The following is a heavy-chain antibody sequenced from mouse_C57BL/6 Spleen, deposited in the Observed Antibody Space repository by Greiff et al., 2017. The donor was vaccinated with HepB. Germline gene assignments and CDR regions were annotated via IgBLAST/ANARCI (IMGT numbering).Heavy chain of an antibody. Sequence: VQLQQSGAELVMPGASVKLSRKASGYTFTSYWMHWVKQRPGQGLEWIGEIDPSDSYTNYNQKFKGKSTLTVDKSSSTAYMQLSSLTSEDSAVYYCARSYSNYEYFDYWGQGTTLTVSS. CDR2: IDPSDSYT. CDR3: ARSYSNYEYFDY. D-gene: IGHD2-5*01. CDR1: GYTFTSYW. V-gene: IGHV1-69*01. J-gene: IGHJ2*01.